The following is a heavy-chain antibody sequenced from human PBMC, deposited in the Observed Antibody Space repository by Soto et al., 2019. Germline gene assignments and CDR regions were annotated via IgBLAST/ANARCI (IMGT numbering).Heavy chain of an antibody. CDR3: AADGPSSGWDDAFDI. CDR2: IVVGSGNT. D-gene: IGHD6-19*01. Sequence: GASVKVSCKASGGTFSSYAISWVRQARGQRLEWIGWIVVGSGNTNYAQKFQERVTITRDMSTSTAYMELSSLRSEDTAVYYCAADGPSSGWDDAFDIWGQGTMVTVSS. J-gene: IGHJ3*02. V-gene: IGHV1-58*02. CDR1: GGTFSSYA.